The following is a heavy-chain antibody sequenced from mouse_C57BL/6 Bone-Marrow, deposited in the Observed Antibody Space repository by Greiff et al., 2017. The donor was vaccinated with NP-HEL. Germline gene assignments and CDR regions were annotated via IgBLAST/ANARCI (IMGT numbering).Heavy chain of an antibody. CDR2: ISSGGSYT. D-gene: IGHD1-1*01. Sequence: EVQVVESGGDLVKPGGSLKLSCAASGFTFSSYGMSWVRQTPDKRLEWVATISSGGSYTYYPDSVKGRFPISRDNAKNTLYLQMSSLKSEDTAMYYCARRLYYYGSSPWGQGTTLTVSS. V-gene: IGHV5-6*01. J-gene: IGHJ2*01. CDR3: ARRLYYYGSSP. CDR1: GFTFSSYG.